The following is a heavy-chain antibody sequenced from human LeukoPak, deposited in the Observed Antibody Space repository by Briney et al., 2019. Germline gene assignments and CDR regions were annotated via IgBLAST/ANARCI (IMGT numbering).Heavy chain of an antibody. CDR2: IYDSGST. CDR1: GGSISSYY. D-gene: IGHD4-11*01. Sequence: PSETLSLTCTVSGGSISSYYWSWIRQPPGKGLEWIGYIYDSGSTNYSPSLKSRVTISVDTSKNQFSLKLSSVTAADTAVYYCARHATVTKLYYYYYGMDVWGQGTTVTVSS. V-gene: IGHV4-59*08. J-gene: IGHJ6*02. CDR3: ARHATVTKLYYYYYGMDV.